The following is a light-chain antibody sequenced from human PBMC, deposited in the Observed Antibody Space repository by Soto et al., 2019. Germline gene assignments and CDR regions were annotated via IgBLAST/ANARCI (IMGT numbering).Light chain of an antibody. CDR3: QHYNSYSEA. Sequence: DIQMTQSPSTLSGSVGDRFTITCLASQTISSWLAWYQQKPGKAPKLLIYKASTLKSGVPSRLSGSGSGKEFTLTISSLQPDDFATYYCQHYNSYSEAFGQGTKVDIK. V-gene: IGKV1-5*03. J-gene: IGKJ1*01. CDR1: QTISSW. CDR2: KAS.